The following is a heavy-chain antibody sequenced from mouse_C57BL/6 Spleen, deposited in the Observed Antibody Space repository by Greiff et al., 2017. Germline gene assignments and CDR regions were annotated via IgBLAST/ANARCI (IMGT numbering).Heavy chain of an antibody. Sequence: VKLQQSGAELVRPGSSVKLSCKASGYTFTSYWMHWVKQSPIQGLEWIGNIDPYDSETHYNQKFKDKATLTVDKSSSTAYMQLSSLTSEDSAVYYCARSLYDGCYGGFAYWGQGTLVTVSA. J-gene: IGHJ3*01. CDR3: ARSLYDGCYGGFAY. CDR2: IDPYDSET. V-gene: IGHV1-52*01. CDR1: GYTFTSYW. D-gene: IGHD1-1*01.